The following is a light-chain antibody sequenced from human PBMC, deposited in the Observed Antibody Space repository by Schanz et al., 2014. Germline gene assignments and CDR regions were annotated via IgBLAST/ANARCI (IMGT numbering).Light chain of an antibody. CDR2: AAS. J-gene: IGKJ2*01. CDR3: QQSYSTPYT. Sequence: IQLTQSPSSLSASVGDRVTISCRASEDITVFLAWYQQRPGQAPKLLIYAASILQSGVPSRFSGSGSGTEFTLTISSLQPEDFATYYCQQSYSTPYTFGQGTKLEIK. V-gene: IGKV1-39*01. CDR1: EDITVF.